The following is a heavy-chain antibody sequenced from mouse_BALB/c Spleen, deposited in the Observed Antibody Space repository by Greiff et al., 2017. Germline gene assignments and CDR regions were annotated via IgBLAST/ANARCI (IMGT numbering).Heavy chain of an antibody. J-gene: IGHJ3*01. D-gene: IGHD2-4*01. CDR2: VNPNNGGT. V-gene: IGHV1-26*01. CDR1: GYSFTGYF. CDR3: ARENDYAWFAY. Sequence: VQLQQPGAELVKPGASVKISCKASGYSFTGYFMHWVKQSHGKSLEWIGRVNPNNGGTSYNQKFKGKAILTVDKSSSTAYMELRSLTSEDSAVYYCARENDYAWFAYWGQGTLVTVSA.